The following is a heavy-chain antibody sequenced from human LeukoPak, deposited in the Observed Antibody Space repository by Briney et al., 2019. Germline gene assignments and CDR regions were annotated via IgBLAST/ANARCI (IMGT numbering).Heavy chain of an antibody. J-gene: IGHJ6*03. V-gene: IGHV3-74*01. CDR3: AKDAARVRTWMQKTATYMDV. Sequence: PGGSLRLSCAASGFTFSSYWMHWVRQAPGKGLVWVSRINSDGSSTSYADSVKGRFTISRDNAKNTLYLQMNSLRAEDTAVYYCAKDAARVRTWMQKTATYMDVWGKGITITISS. CDR2: INSDGSST. D-gene: IGHD5-18*01. CDR1: GFTFSSYW.